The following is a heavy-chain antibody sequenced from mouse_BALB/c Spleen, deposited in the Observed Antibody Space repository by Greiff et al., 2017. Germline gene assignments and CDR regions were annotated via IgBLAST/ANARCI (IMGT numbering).Heavy chain of an antibody. CDR1: GYTFTDYN. J-gene: IGHJ4*01. Sequence: VQLQQSGTVLARPGASVKMSCKASGYTFTDYNMDWVKQSHGKSLEWIGDINPNNGGTIYNQKFKGKATLTVDKSSSTAYMELRSLTSEDTAVYYCARKLYYAMDYWGQGTSVTVSS. CDR2: INPNNGGT. CDR3: ARKLYYAMDY. V-gene: IGHV1-18*01.